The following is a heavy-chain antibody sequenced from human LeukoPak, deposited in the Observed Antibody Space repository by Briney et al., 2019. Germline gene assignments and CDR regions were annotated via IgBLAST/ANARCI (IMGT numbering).Heavy chain of an antibody. Sequence: SETLSLTCAVSGASISSSSWWSWVRQPPGKGLEWIGEINHSGSTNYNPSLKSRVTISVDKSRNQFSLKLSSVTAADTAVYYCVDRTGLTDYWGQGTLVTVSS. CDR3: VDRTGLTDY. V-gene: IGHV4-4*02. J-gene: IGHJ4*02. D-gene: IGHD1/OR15-1a*01. CDR2: INHSGST. CDR1: GASISSSSW.